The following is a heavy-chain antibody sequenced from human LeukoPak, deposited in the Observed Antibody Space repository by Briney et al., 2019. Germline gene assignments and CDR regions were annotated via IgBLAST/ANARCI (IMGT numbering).Heavy chain of an antibody. Sequence: PSETLSLTCVVYGGSFSGYYWSWIRQPPGKGLEWIGEINHSGSTNYNPSLKSRVTISVDTSKNQFSLKLSSVTAADTAVYFCARGPYSYDSSGAFDIWGQGTMVTVSS. D-gene: IGHD3-22*01. CDR1: GGSFSGYY. J-gene: IGHJ3*02. CDR2: INHSGST. CDR3: ARGPYSYDSSGAFDI. V-gene: IGHV4-34*01.